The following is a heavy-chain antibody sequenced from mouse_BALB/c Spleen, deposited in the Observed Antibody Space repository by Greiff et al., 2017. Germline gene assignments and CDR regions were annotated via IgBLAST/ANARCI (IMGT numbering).Heavy chain of an antibody. J-gene: IGHJ4*01. CDR1: GYTFTSYW. V-gene: IGHV1-7*01. D-gene: IGHD2-4*01. CDR3: ASYYDYDVGAMDY. CDR2: INPSTGYN. Sequence: QVQLQQSGAELAKPGASVKMSCKASGYTFTSYWMHWVKQRPGQGLEWIGYINPSTGYNEYNQKFKDKATLTADKSSSTAYMQLSSLTSEDSAVYYCASYYDYDVGAMDYWGQGTSVTVSS.